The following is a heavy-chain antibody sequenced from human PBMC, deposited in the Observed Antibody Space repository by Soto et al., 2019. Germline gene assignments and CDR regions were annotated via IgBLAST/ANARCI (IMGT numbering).Heavy chain of an antibody. CDR1: GFKFSSYA. CDR2: ISGSGGST. D-gene: IGHD2-2*01. Sequence: PGGSLRISCAASGFKFSSYAMSWVRPAPGKGLEWGSAISGSGGSTYYADYVEGRFTISRDNSKKSLYLQMNSLRADDTAVYYCAKALFVPATTYFYYWGQGTLVTVSS. V-gene: IGHV3-23*01. J-gene: IGHJ4*02. CDR3: AKALFVPATTYFYY.